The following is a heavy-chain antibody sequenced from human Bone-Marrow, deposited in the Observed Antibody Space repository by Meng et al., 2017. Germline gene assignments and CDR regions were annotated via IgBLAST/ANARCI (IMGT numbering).Heavy chain of an antibody. CDR1: GFTFSSYA. J-gene: IGHJ3*02. D-gene: IGHD1-26*01. V-gene: IGHV3-23*01. CDR2: ISGSGGST. Sequence: GGSLRLSCAASGFTFSSYAMSWVRQAPGKGLEWVSAISGSGGSTYYADSVKGRFTISRDNSKNTLYLQMNSLRAEDTAVYYCARILEWELRVNAFNIWGQGAMVTVSS. CDR3: ARILEWELRVNAFNI.